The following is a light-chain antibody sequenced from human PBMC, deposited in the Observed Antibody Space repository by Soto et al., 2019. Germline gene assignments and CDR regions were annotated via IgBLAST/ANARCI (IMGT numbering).Light chain of an antibody. CDR1: QSVNNNY. J-gene: IGKJ1*01. Sequence: IVLPQSPGTLSLSPGEGATLSCRASQSVNNNYLAWYQQKPGQAPRLLIYGASKRATGIPDRFSGSGSGTDFTLTISRLEPEDFAMYHCQQYSLSPWTFGQGTKVDIK. CDR3: QQYSLSPWT. V-gene: IGKV3-20*01. CDR2: GAS.